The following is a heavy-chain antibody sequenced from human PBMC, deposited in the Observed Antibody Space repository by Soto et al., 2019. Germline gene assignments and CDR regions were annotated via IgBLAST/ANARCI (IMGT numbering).Heavy chain of an antibody. D-gene: IGHD4-4*01. CDR1: GFTVSSNY. CDR3: ARELTIDYYYYYMDV. CDR2: IYSGGST. V-gene: IGHV3-66*01. Sequence: GGSLRLSCAASGFTVSSNYMSWVRQAPGKGLEWVSVIYSGGSTYYADSVKGRFTISRDNSKNTLYLQMNSLRAEDTAVYYCARELTIDYYYYYMDVWGKGTTVTVSS. J-gene: IGHJ6*03.